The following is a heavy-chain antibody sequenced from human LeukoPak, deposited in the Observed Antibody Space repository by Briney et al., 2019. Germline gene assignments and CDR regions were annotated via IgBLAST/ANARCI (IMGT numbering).Heavy chain of an antibody. V-gene: IGHV3-23*01. D-gene: IGHD6-19*01. CDR1: GFTFSSYG. J-gene: IGHJ4*02. Sequence: GGTLRLSCAASGFTFSSYGMSWVRQAPGKGLEWVSAISGSGGSTYYADSVKGRFTISRDNSKNTLYLQMNSLRAEDTAVYYCAKDGGALGSGWTPAYYFDYWGQGTLVTVSS. CDR2: ISGSGGST. CDR3: AKDGGALGSGWTPAYYFDY.